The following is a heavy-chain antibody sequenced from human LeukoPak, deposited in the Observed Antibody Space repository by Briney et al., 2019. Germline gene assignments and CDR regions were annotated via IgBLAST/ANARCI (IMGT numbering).Heavy chain of an antibody. D-gene: IGHD5-12*01. Sequence: PSETLSLTCSVSGGSISSYYWSWIRQPPGKGLEWIGYIYSSGSTNYNPSLKSRVTISVDTSKNQFSLKLSSVTAADTAVYYCARKVGYRDGFDYWGQGTLVTVSS. CDR3: ARKVGYRDGFDY. V-gene: IGHV4-59*01. CDR1: GGSISSYY. CDR2: IYSSGST. J-gene: IGHJ4*02.